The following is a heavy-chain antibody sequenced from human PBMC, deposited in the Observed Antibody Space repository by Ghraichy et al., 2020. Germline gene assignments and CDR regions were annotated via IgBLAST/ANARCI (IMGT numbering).Heavy chain of an antibody. J-gene: IGHJ6*02. CDR2: FYHTGSR. V-gene: IGHV4-59*11. Sequence: SQTRSLTCTVSGDSITSHFWSWIRQPPGKGLEWIGYFYHTGSRNYNPSLKGRVTMSVDTSKNQFSLKLRSVPAADTAVYYCARDMRLGDNDYYNGMDVWGQGTTVSVSS. CDR3: ARDMRLGDNDYYNGMDV. D-gene: IGHD3-16*01. CDR1: GDSITSHF.